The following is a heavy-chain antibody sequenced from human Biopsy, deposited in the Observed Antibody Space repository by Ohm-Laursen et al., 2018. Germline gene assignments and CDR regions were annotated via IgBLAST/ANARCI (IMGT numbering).Heavy chain of an antibody. CDR1: GFNYNIYG. J-gene: IGHJ3*02. V-gene: IGHV3-30*18. CDR3: AKVYNMFGQPSPDDFDI. D-gene: IGHD3-10*02. Sequence: RSLRLSCTASGFNYNIYGMHWVRQAPGKGLEWVAVISYDGSNTYYEDSVKGRFIISRDNSKNTLYLQMNSLGAEDTAVNYCAKVYNMFGQPSPDDFDIWGQGTMVTVSS. CDR2: ISYDGSNT.